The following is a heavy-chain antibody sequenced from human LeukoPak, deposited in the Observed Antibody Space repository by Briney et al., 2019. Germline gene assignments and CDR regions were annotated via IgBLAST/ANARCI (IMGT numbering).Heavy chain of an antibody. Sequence: GGSLRLSCAASGFTFNNYWIHWVRHVPGKDLVWVSRIDGDAGRTNYADSVKGRFTISRDNVKNMVYLQMSSLTVEDTAVYYCARYCNGDTCDGALDLWGQGTLVTVSS. CDR3: ARYCNGDTCDGALDL. V-gene: IGHV3-74*01. D-gene: IGHD2-15*01. CDR2: IDGDAGRT. CDR1: GFTFNNYW. J-gene: IGHJ3*01.